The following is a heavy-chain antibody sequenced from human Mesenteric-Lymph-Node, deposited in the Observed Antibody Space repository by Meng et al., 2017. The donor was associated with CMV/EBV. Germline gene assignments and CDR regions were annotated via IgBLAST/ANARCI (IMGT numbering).Heavy chain of an antibody. J-gene: IGHJ6*02. CDR1: GFTFSDYS. V-gene: IGHV3-21*06. Sequence: GESLKISCAASGFTFSDYSMNWVRQAPGKGLEWVSSISSGTNYIYYADSMKGRFTVSRDSPKNSLYLQMNNLRPDDTAVYYCARESMDTALVRQSYYYYYYGMDLWGQGTTVTVSS. CDR3: ARESMDTALVRQSYYYYYYGMDL. CDR2: ISSGTNYI. D-gene: IGHD5-18*01.